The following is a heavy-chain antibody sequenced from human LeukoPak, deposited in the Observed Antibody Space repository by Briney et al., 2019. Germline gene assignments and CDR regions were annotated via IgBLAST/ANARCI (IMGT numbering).Heavy chain of an antibody. J-gene: IGHJ6*02. Sequence: AASVKVSCKASGYTFTSYSISWVRQAPGQGLEWMGWINAYSSNTNYAQKLQGRVTMTTDTSTSTAYMELRSLRSDDTAVYYCARAHPPGYCSGGSCNLYGMDVWGQGTTVTVSS. CDR2: INAYSSNT. CDR1: GYTFTSYS. D-gene: IGHD2-15*01. V-gene: IGHV1-18*04. CDR3: ARAHPPGYCSGGSCNLYGMDV.